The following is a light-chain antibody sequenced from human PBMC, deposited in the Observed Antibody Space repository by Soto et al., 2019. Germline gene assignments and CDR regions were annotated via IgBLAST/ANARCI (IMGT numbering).Light chain of an antibody. Sequence: EIVLTQSPGTLSLSQVERATLSFRASQSVSSSYLAWYQQKPGQAPRLLIYGASTRATGIPARFSGSGSGTEFTLTISSLQSEDFAVYYCQQYNNWPSFGQGTKVDIK. J-gene: IGKJ1*01. CDR1: QSVSSSY. CDR2: GAS. CDR3: QQYNNWPS. V-gene: IGKV3-15*01.